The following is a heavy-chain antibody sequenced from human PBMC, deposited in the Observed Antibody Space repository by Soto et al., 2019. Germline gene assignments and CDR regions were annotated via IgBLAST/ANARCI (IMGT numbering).Heavy chain of an antibody. V-gene: IGHV3-30-3*01. J-gene: IGHJ4*02. CDR3: ASDLFSSGWYPVVDY. D-gene: IGHD6-19*01. Sequence: QVQLVESGGGVVQPGRSLRLSCAASGFTFSSYAMHWVRQAPGKGLEWVAVISYDGGNKYCADSVKGRLTISRDNSKNTLYRQMNSLSAEDTAVYYCASDLFSSGWYPVVDYWGQGTLVTVSS. CDR1: GFTFSSYA. CDR2: ISYDGGNK.